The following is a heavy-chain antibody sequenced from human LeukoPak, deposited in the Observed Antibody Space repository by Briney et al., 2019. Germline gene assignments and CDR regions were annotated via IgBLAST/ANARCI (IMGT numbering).Heavy chain of an antibody. CDR3: ARAYGSRSLAYYLDY. V-gene: IGHV3-30-3*01. CDR1: GFTFSSYA. J-gene: IGHJ4*02. Sequence: GGSLRLSCAASGFTFSSYAMHWVRQAPGKGLEWVAVISYDGSNKYYADSVKGRFTISRDNSKNTLYLQMNSLRAEDTAVYYCARAYGSRSLAYYLDYWGQGTLVTVSS. D-gene: IGHD3-10*01. CDR2: ISYDGSNK.